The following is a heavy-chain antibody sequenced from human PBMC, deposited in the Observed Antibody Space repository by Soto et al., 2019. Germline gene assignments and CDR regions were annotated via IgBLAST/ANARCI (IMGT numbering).Heavy chain of an antibody. CDR2: IKQDGSER. CDR1: GFTLDKYW. J-gene: IGHJ3*02. V-gene: IGHV3-7*01. Sequence: EVQLVESGGGLVQPGGSLRLSCAASGFTLDKYWMTWVRQAPGKGLEWVANIKQDGSERYYVDSVKGRFTISRDNAKKSLFLQMNYLSVEDMAVYDCASWSYGGTKVDIWGQGTMVTVSS. CDR3: ASWSYGGTKVDI. D-gene: IGHD1-7*01.